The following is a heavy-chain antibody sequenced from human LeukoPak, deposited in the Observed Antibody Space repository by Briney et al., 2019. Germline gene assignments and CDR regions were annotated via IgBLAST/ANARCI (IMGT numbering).Heavy chain of an antibody. V-gene: IGHV4-38-2*02. CDR3: ARLGIVGGIID. Sequence: PSETLSLTCSVSGYSISSGYYWGWIRQPPGKGLEWIGSIYHSGSMYYNPSLKSRVTTSVDTSKNQFSLKLSSVTAADTAVYYCARLGIVGGIIDWGQGTLVTVSS. J-gene: IGHJ4*02. CDR1: GYSISSGYY. CDR2: IYHSGSM. D-gene: IGHD1-26*01.